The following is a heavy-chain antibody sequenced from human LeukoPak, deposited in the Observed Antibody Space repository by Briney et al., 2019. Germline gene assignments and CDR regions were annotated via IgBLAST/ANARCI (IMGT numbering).Heavy chain of an antibody. D-gene: IGHD5-18*01. CDR2: ISGSGGST. J-gene: IGHJ4*02. Sequence: GGSLRLSCAASGFTFSSYAMSWVPQAPGKGLEWVSAISGSGGSTYYADSVKGRFTISRDNSKNTLYLQMNSLRAEDTAVYYCAKGEADTAMVTQDYWGQGTLVTVSS. CDR3: AKGEADTAMVTQDY. V-gene: IGHV3-23*01. CDR1: GFTFSSYA.